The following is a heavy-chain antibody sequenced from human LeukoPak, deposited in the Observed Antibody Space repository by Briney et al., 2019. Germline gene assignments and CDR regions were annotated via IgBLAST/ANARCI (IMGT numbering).Heavy chain of an antibody. CDR2: INPSGGST. D-gene: IGHD6-13*01. CDR3: ARTYSSSDEFDY. Sequence: ASVKVSCKASGYTFTSYYIHWVRQAPGQGLEWMGIINPSGGSTTYAQKFQGRVAMTRDTSTSRVYMEASSLRSEDTAVYYCARTYSSSDEFDYWGQGTLVTVSS. V-gene: IGHV1-46*01. J-gene: IGHJ4*02. CDR1: GYTFTSYY.